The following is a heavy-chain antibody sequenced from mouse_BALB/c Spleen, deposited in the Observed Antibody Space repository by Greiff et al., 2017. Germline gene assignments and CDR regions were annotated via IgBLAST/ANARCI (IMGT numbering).Heavy chain of an antibody. CDR1: GFNIKDYY. CDR2: IDPENGDT. V-gene: IGHV14-4*02. J-gene: IGHJ2*01. D-gene: IGHD1-2*01. CDR3: NAWGLLRLPGY. Sequence: EVQLQESGAELVRSGASVKLSCTASGFNIKDYYMHWVKQRPEQGLEWIGWIDPENGDTEYAPKFQGKATMTADTSSNTAYLQLSSLTSEDTAVYYCNAWGLLRLPGYWGQGTTLTVSS.